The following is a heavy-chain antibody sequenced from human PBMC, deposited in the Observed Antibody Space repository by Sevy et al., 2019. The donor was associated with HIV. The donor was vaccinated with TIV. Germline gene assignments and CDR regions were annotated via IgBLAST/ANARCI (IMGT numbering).Heavy chain of an antibody. D-gene: IGHD3-10*01. J-gene: IGHJ6*02. CDR2: ISHSGTT. Sequence: SETLSLTCAVYGGSLSGYYWSWVRQSPGGGLEWMGEISHSGTTNYNPSLKSRASISVDTSKNQFSLKLRSVTAADTATFYCARIGLVRGPRPYGLDVWGQGTTVTVSS. V-gene: IGHV4-34*01. CDR3: ARIGLVRGPRPYGLDV. CDR1: GGSLSGYY.